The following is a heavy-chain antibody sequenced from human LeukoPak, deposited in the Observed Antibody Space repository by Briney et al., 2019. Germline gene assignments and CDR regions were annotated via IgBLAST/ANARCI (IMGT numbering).Heavy chain of an antibody. V-gene: IGHV4-59*02. CDR1: GGSVSSLY. J-gene: IGHJ4*02. D-gene: IGHD3-10*01. Sequence: PSETLSLTCNVSGGSVSSLYWSWFRQSPGEGLEWIGHIYYTGSTNYSPLLKGRVTISLDTSKNQFSLRLSSVTAADTAVYYCARSYGYLDYWGQGTLVTVSS. CDR3: ARSYGYLDY. CDR2: IYYTGST.